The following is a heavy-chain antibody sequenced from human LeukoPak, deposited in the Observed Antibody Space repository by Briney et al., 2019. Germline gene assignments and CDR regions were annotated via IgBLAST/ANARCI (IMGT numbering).Heavy chain of an antibody. V-gene: IGHV1-18*01. CDR1: GYTFTSYG. J-gene: IGHJ5*02. CDR3: ARAGYGDYASEGSWFDP. CDR2: ISAYNGNT. D-gene: IGHD4-17*01. Sequence: GASVKVSCKASGYTFTSYGISWVRQAPGQGLEWMGWISAYNGNTNYAQKLQGRATMTTDTSTSTAYMELRSLRSDDTAVYYCARAGYGDYASEGSWFDPWGQGTLVTVSS.